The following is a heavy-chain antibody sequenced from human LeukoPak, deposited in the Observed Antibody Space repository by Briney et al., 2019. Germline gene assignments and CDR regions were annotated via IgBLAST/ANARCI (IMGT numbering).Heavy chain of an antibody. CDR3: ARGGLLSGGSPSPPFDD. Sequence: GGSLRLSCAASGFSVSNTYMSWVRRAPGKGLESVSLISSGGGTYYADSVKDRFTVSRDNSKNALYLQMNSLRGEDTALYYCARGGLLSGGSPSPPFDDWGLGTLVTVSS. CDR1: GFSVSNTY. V-gene: IGHV3-53*01. CDR2: ISSGGGT. J-gene: IGHJ4*02. D-gene: IGHD2/OR15-2a*01.